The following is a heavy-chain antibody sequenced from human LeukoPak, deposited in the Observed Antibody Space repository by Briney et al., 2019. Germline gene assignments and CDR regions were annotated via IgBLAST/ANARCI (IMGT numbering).Heavy chain of an antibody. CDR1: GGSISSGGYY. CDR2: IYHSGGT. CDR3: ARCRMATNPADY. D-gene: IGHD5-24*01. V-gene: IGHV4-30-2*01. J-gene: IGHJ4*02. Sequence: SETLSLTCTVSGGSISSGGYYWSWIRQPPGKGLEWIGYIYHSGGTYYNPSLKSRVTISVDRSKNQFSLKLSSVTAADTAVYYCARCRMATNPADYWGQGTLVTVSS.